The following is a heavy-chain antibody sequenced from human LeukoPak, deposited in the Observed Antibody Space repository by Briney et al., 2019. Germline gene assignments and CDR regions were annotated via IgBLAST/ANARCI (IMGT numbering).Heavy chain of an antibody. Sequence: PAGSLRLSCAASGFTFSSYSMNWVRQAPGKGLEWVSSISSSSSYIYYADSVKGRFTISRDNAKNSLYLQMNSLRAEDTAVYYCARDGGLRTIDYWGQGTLVTVSS. CDR1: GFTFSSYS. D-gene: IGHD4-17*01. CDR2: ISSSSSYI. CDR3: ARDGGLRTIDY. V-gene: IGHV3-21*01. J-gene: IGHJ4*02.